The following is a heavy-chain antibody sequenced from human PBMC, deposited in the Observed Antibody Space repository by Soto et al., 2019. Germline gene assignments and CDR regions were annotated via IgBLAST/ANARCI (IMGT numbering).Heavy chain of an antibody. CDR3: ARHGLQQLVYFDY. J-gene: IGHJ4*02. V-gene: IGHV4-59*08. Sequence: SETLSLTCTVSGGSISSYYWSWIRQPPGKGLEWIGYIYYSGSTNYNPSLKSRGTISVDTSKNQFSLKLSSVTAADTAVYYCARHGLQQLVYFDYWGQGTLVTVS. CDR2: IYYSGST. D-gene: IGHD6-13*01. CDR1: GGSISSYY.